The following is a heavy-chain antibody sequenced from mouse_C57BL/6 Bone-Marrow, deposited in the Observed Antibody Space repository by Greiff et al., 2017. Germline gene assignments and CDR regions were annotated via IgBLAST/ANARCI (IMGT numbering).Heavy chain of an antibody. J-gene: IGHJ3*01. CDR1: GYTFTDYN. Sequence: EVQLQQSGPELVKPGASVKIPCKASGYTFTDYNMDWVKQSHGKSLEWIGDINPNNGGTIYNQKFKGKATLTVDKSSSTAYMELRSLTSEDTAVYYCARSGYYGSSYSWFAYWGQGTLVTVSA. CDR3: ARSGYYGSSYSWFAY. CDR2: INPNNGGT. V-gene: IGHV1-18*01. D-gene: IGHD1-1*01.